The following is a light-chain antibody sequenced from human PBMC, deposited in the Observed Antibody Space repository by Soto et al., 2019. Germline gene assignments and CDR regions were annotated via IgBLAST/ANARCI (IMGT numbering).Light chain of an antibody. V-gene: IGKV1-39*01. J-gene: IGKJ4*01. Sequence: DIQMTQSPSSLSASVGDRVTITCRASQSIGSYLVWYQQKPGRAPNLLIYAASTLQGGVPSRFSGSGSGTDFTLTISSLQPEDFATYYCQQSYSTPHTFGGGTRVEIK. CDR1: QSIGSY. CDR3: QQSYSTPHT. CDR2: AAS.